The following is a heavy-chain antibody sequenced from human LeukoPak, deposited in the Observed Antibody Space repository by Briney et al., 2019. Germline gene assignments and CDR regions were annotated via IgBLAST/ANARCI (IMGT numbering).Heavy chain of an antibody. Sequence: GGSLRLSCAASGFSFSSYWMHWVRQAPGKGLVWVSSINSDGSKTTYADSVKGRFTISRDNAKNSLSLQMDSLRAEDTAVYYCAGELVTGSWGQGTLVTVSS. J-gene: IGHJ5*02. V-gene: IGHV3-74*01. CDR1: GFSFSSYW. CDR3: AGELVTGS. D-gene: IGHD4-23*01. CDR2: INSDGSKT.